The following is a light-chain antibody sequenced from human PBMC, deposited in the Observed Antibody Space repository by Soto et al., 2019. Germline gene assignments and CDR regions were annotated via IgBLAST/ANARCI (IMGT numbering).Light chain of an antibody. CDR1: QTVTSNY. J-gene: IGKJ1*01. Sequence: PGERATRSCGASQTVTSNYLAWYQQKTGQAPRLLIFGASIRVTGIPDRFIGSRSGTDFTLTISRLEPEDFAGYYCQHYVTSLTTFGQGTKVDI. V-gene: IGKV3-20*01. CDR2: GAS. CDR3: QHYVTSLTT.